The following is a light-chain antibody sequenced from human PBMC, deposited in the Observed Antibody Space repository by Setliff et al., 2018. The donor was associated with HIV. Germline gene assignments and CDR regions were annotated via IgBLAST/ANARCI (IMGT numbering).Light chain of an antibody. V-gene: IGKV4-1*01. CDR2: WAS. CDR3: QQYYSTPLT. J-gene: IGKJ4*01. Sequence: DIVMTQSPDALAVSLGERATINCKSSQSVLYSSNTKNYLAWYQQKPGQPPRLLIYWASTRESGVPDRFSGSGSETDFTLTISSLQAEDVAVYYCQQYYSTPLTFGGGTKVDIK. CDR1: QSVLYSSNTKNY.